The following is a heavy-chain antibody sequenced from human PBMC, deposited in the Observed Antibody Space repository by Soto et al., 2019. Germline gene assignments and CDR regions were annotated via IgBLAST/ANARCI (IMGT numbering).Heavy chain of an antibody. V-gene: IGHV4-39*01. J-gene: IGHJ4*02. CDR2: IYYRGNA. CDR3: ARLEGLATISYYFDF. CDR1: DDSINSDKYY. Sequence: QLQLQESGPGLVKPSETLSLTCSVSDDSINSDKYYWGWIHQPPGKGLEWIGSIYYRGNAYYNPSRQTRVTISLDKSRSQFSLKLNSVTAADSAVYFCARLEGLATISYYFDFWGPGALVTVSS. D-gene: IGHD3-9*01.